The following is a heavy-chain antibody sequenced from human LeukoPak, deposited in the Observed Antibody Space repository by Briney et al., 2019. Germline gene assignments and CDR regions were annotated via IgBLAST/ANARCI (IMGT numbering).Heavy chain of an antibody. CDR1: GFTFDDYA. Sequence: GGSLRLSCAASGFTFDDYAMHWIRQAPGKGLEWVSGISWNSGSIGYADSVNGRFTISRDNAKNSLYLQMNSRRAEDTALYYCAKDRGVVPAAMDYWGQGTLVTVSS. CDR2: ISWNSGSI. J-gene: IGHJ4*02. CDR3: AKDRGVVPAAMDY. D-gene: IGHD2-2*01. V-gene: IGHV3-9*01.